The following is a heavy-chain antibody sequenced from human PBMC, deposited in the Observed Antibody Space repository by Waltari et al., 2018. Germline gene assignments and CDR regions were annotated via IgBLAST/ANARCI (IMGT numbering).Heavy chain of an antibody. CDR3: ARGSKARELLPAY. Sequence: QVQLVQSGAEVKKPGSSVKVSCKASGGTFSTYALSWVRQAPGQGLDWMGGIIPIFGTANYAQKFQGRVTITADESTSTAYMELSSLRSEDTAVYYCARGSKARELLPAYWGQGTLVTVSS. V-gene: IGHV1-69*13. J-gene: IGHJ4*02. D-gene: IGHD1-26*01. CDR1: GGTFSTYA. CDR2: IIPIFGTA.